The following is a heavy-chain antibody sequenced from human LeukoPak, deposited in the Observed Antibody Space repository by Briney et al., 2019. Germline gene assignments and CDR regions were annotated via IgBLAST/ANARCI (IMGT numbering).Heavy chain of an antibody. V-gene: IGHV4-4*07. CDR3: ARDWSDCSSTSCYTVNWFDP. CDR2: IYTSGST. J-gene: IGHJ5*02. D-gene: IGHD2-2*02. Sequence: SETLSLACTVSGGSISSYYWSWLRQPAGKGLEWIGRIYTSGSTNYNPSLKSRVTMSVDTSKNQFSLKLSSVTAADTAVYYCARDWSDCSSTSCYTVNWFDPWGQGTLVTVSS. CDR1: GGSISSYY.